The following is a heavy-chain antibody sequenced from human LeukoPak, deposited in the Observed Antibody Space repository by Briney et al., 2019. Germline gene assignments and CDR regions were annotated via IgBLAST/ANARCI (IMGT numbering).Heavy chain of an antibody. CDR1: GGSISSGGYY. CDR3: ARGVRVLQKRYSGSFGFFGY. D-gene: IGHD1-26*01. V-gene: IGHV4-31*03. Sequence: SQTLSLTCTVSGGSISSGGYYWSWLRQHPGKGLEWIGYIYYSGSTYYNPSLKSRVTISVDTSKNQFSLKLGSVTAADTAVYYCARGVRVLQKRYSGSFGFFGYWGQGTLVTVSS. CDR2: IYYSGST. J-gene: IGHJ4*02.